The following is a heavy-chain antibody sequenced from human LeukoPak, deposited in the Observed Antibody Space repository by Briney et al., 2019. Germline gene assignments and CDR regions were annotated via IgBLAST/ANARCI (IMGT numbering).Heavy chain of an antibody. J-gene: IGHJ3*02. CDR3: AGCSGGSPIDAFHI. V-gene: IGHV4-31*03. CDR2: IYYSGSN. D-gene: IGHD2-15*01. Sequence: SETLSLTCTVSGGSINSGAYYWSWIRQHPGKGLEWIGYIYYSGSNYYNPSLKSRVTISVHTSKNQFSLKLSSVTAADTAVYYCAGCSGGSPIDAFHIWGQGTMVTVPS. CDR1: GGSINSGAYY.